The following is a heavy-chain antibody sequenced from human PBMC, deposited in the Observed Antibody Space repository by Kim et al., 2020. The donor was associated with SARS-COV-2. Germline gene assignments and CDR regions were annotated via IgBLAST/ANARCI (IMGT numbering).Heavy chain of an antibody. CDR3: AALDTAHVPGGT. V-gene: IGHV3-7*01. J-gene: IGHJ4*02. Sequence: YYVDSVKCRFTRSRDNAKNSLYLQMSSLRTEDTAIYYCAALDTAHVPGGTWGQGTLVSVSS. D-gene: IGHD3-10*02.